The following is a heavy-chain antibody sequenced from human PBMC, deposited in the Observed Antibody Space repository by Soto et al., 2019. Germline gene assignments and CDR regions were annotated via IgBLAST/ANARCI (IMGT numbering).Heavy chain of an antibody. D-gene: IGHD2-15*01. CDR1: GGSVSSGSYC. CDR3: ARGSGPNDAFDI. Sequence: PSETLSLTCTFSGGSVSSGSYCWSWIRQPPGKGLEWIGYIYYSGSTNYNPSLKSRVTISVDTSKNQFSLKLSSVTAADTAVYYCARGSGPNDAFDIWGQGTMVT. V-gene: IGHV4-61*01. J-gene: IGHJ3*02. CDR2: IYYSGST.